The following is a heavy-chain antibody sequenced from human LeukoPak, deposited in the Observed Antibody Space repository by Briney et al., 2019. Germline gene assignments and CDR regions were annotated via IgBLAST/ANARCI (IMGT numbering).Heavy chain of an antibody. D-gene: IGHD5-18*01. CDR2: ITPNDGRP. J-gene: IGHJ4*02. V-gene: IGHV1-46*01. CDR1: GYTFTTYY. Sequence: ASVKVSCKTSGYTFTTYYIHWIRQAPGQGLEWMGVITPNDGRPTYAQKFQGRVTMTMDTATSTVYMELSSLGSDDTAIYYCARDQIQVWFMVGRFVYWGQGTLVSVSS. CDR3: ARDQIQVWFMVGRFVY.